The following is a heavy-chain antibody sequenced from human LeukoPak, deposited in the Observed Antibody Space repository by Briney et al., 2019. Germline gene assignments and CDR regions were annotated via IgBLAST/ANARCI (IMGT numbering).Heavy chain of an antibody. Sequence: NTGGSLRLSCAASGFSFSSYAMTWVRQAPGKGLEWVGHINTKTDGGTTDYAAPVKGRFTISRDDSKNTLYLQMNSLKTEDTAVYYCTTTRGYFDYWGQGTLVTVSS. J-gene: IGHJ4*02. CDR3: TTTRGYFDY. CDR1: GFSFSSYA. V-gene: IGHV3-15*01. CDR2: INTKTDGGTT.